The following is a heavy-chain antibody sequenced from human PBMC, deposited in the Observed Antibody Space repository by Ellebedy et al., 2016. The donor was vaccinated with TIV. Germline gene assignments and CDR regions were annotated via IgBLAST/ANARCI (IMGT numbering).Heavy chain of an antibody. J-gene: IGHJ5*02. CDR3: ARGFPSKWLDP. CDR1: GGSTSTYY. Sequence: MPGGSLRLSCTVSGGSTSTYYWTRIRQPPGKGLEWIGNVYYSGSPNYNPSLKSRVTISLDTSKKQFSLKLDSVTAADTAVYYCARGFPSKWLDPWGRGILVTVAS. V-gene: IGHV4-59*01. CDR2: VYYSGSP.